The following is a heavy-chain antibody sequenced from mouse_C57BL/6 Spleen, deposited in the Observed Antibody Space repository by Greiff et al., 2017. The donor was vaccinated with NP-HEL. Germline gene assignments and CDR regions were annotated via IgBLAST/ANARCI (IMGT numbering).Heavy chain of an antibody. Sequence: EVKVVESEGGLVQPGSSMKLSCTASGFTFSDYYMAWVRQVPEKGLEWVANINYDGSSTYYLDSLKSRFIISRDNAKNILYLQMSSLKSEDTATYYCARALTGTEGYFDYWGQGTTLTVSS. V-gene: IGHV5-16*01. CDR2: INYDGSST. CDR3: ARALTGTEGYFDY. D-gene: IGHD4-1*01. CDR1: GFTFSDYY. J-gene: IGHJ2*01.